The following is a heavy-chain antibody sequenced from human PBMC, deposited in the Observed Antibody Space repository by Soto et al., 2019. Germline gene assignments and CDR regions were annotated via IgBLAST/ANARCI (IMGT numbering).Heavy chain of an antibody. Sequence: PGGSLRLSCAVSGFTFSSYWMHWVRQAPGKGLVWVSRINSGGSSTNYADSVKGRFTISRDNAKNTLYLQMNSLRAEDAAVYYRARDLGYYDILTGYYSKYYLDSWGQGTLVTVSS. V-gene: IGHV3-74*01. CDR1: GFTFSSYW. D-gene: IGHD3-9*01. CDR3: ARDLGYYDILTGYYSKYYLDS. J-gene: IGHJ4*02. CDR2: INSGGSST.